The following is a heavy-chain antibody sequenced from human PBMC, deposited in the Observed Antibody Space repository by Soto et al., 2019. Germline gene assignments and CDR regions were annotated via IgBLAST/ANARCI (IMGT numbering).Heavy chain of an antibody. Sequence: GGSLRLSCGASGFSFSSYWMGWVRQAPGKGLEWVANIKEDGSEKYYVDSVKGRFTISRDHGKKSLYLQMNSLRAEDTAVYYCAKGLFYGGDFDSWGQGTLVTVSS. V-gene: IGHV3-7*01. CDR2: IKEDGSEK. CDR1: GFSFSSYW. CDR3: AKGLFYGGDFDS. J-gene: IGHJ4*02. D-gene: IGHD4-17*01.